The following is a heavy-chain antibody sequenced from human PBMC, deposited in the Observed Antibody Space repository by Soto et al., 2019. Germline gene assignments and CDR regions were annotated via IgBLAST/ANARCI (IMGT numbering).Heavy chain of an antibody. V-gene: IGHV1-69*12. D-gene: IGHD2-21*02. Sequence: QVQLVQSGAEVKKPGSSVKVSCKASGGTFSSYAISWVRQAPGQGLEWMGGIIPIFGTANYAQKFQGRVTITADESTSTAYMELSRLRSEDTAEYYCARDEGEYCGGDCYRATEAFDIWGRGTMVTVSA. CDR1: GGTFSSYA. CDR3: ARDEGEYCGGDCYRATEAFDI. J-gene: IGHJ3*02. CDR2: IIPIFGTA.